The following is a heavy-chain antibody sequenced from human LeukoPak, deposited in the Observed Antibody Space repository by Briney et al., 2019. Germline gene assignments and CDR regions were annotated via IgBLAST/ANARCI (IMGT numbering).Heavy chain of an antibody. D-gene: IGHD3-22*01. Sequence: GGSLRLSCAASGFTFSSYSMNWVRQAPGKGLEWVSSISRSSNYKYYADSVKGRFTISRDNAKNSLYLQMNSLRAEDTALYYCASSRYDSSGYYGIIGCWGQGTLVTVSS. J-gene: IGHJ4*02. CDR1: GFTFSSYS. CDR3: ASSRYDSSGYYGIIGC. V-gene: IGHV3-21*01. CDR2: ISRSSNYK.